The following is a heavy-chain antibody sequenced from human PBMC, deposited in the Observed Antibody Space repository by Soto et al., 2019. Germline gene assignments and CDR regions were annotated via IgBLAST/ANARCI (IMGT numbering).Heavy chain of an antibody. CDR2: ISYSSATI. Sequence: PGGSLRLSCAASGFTFSNYGINWVRQAPGRGLEWISFISYSSATIHYADSVRGRFTISRDNANNSLHLEMSSLRDEDTAVYFCARDSSKYTYGSFYFDYWGQGTLVTVS. D-gene: IGHD5-18*01. J-gene: IGHJ4*02. CDR3: ARDSSKYTYGSFYFDY. V-gene: IGHV3-48*02. CDR1: GFTFSNYG.